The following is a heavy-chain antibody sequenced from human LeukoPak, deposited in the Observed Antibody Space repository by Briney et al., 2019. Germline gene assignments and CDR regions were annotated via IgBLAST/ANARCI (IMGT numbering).Heavy chain of an antibody. CDR1: GYTFTGYY. CDR3: STYRAYYDFWSGLGYFDY. CDR2: INPNSGGT. D-gene: IGHD3-3*01. Sequence: ASVKVSCKASGYTFTGYYMHWVRQAPGQGLEWMGWINPNSGGTNYAQKFQCRVTMTRDTSISTAYMELSRLRSDDTAVYYCSTYRAYYDFWSGLGYFDYWGQGTPVTVSS. V-gene: IGHV1-2*02. J-gene: IGHJ4*02.